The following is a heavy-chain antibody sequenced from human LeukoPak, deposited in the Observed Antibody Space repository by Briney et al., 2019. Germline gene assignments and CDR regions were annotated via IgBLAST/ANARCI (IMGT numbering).Heavy chain of an antibody. Sequence: SETLSLTCTVSGGSISSYYWSWIRQPAGKGLEWIGRIYTSGSTNYNPSLKSRVTMSVDTSKNQFSLKLSSVTAADTAVYYCARDDVVRGAIGGLFDYWGQGTLVTVSS. CDR2: IYTSGST. V-gene: IGHV4-4*07. J-gene: IGHJ4*02. CDR1: GGSISSYY. D-gene: IGHD3-10*01. CDR3: ARDDVVRGAIGGLFDY.